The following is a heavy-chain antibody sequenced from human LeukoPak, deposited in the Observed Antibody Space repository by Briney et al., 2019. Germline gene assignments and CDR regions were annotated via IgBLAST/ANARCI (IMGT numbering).Heavy chain of an antibody. CDR3: ARVGDYDFWSGYSFDI. CDR1: GGSISSYY. J-gene: IGHJ3*02. CDR2: IYYSGST. D-gene: IGHD3-3*01. Sequence: SETLSLTCTVSGGSISSYYWSWIRQPPGKGLEWIESIYYSGSTYYNPSLKSRVTISVDTSKNQFSLRLSSVTAADTAVYYCARVGDYDFWSGYSFDIWGQGTMVTVSS. V-gene: IGHV4-59*01.